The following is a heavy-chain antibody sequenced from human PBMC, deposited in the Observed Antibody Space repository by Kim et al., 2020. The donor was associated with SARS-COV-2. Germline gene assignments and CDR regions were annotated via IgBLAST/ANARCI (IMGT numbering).Heavy chain of an antibody. J-gene: IGHJ4*02. CDR1: GFIFSNYG. V-gene: IGHV3-33*05. CDR2: ISYDGSSK. CDR3: ARDNVGVFDY. D-gene: IGHD1-26*01. Sequence: GGSLRLSCVASGFIFSNYGMHWVRQAPGRGLEWVAVISYDGSSKSYAYSVKGRFTISRDNSMITVYLQMNSLRGEDTTVYYCARDNVGVFDYWGQGTLVSVSS.